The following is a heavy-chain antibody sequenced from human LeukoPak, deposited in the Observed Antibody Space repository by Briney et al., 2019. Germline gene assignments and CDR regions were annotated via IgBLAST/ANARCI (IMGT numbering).Heavy chain of an antibody. CDR2: IYSGGST. CDR1: GFTVSINY. CDR3: ASRKGTTVTADYYYYYMDV. J-gene: IGHJ6*03. V-gene: IGHV3-53*01. Sequence: GGSLRLSCAASGFTVSINYMSWVRQAPGKGLEWVSVIYSGGSTYYADSAKGRFTISRDNSKNTLYLQMNSLRAEDTAVYYCASRKGTTVTADYYYYYMDVWGKGTTVTVSS. D-gene: IGHD4-17*01.